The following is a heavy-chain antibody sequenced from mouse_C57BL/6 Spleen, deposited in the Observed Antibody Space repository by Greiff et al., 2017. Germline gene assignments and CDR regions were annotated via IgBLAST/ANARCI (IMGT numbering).Heavy chain of an antibody. D-gene: IGHD2-1*01. CDR1: GFTFSSYA. CDR2: ISDGGSYT. V-gene: IGHV5-4*01. Sequence: EVQLVESGGGLVKPGGSLKLSCAASGFTFSSYAMSWVRQTPEKRLEWVATISDGGSYTYYPDNVKGRFTISRDNAKNNLYLQMSHLKSEDTAMYYCARGVYYGNYLWYFDVWGTGTTVTVSS. CDR3: ARGVYYGNYLWYFDV. J-gene: IGHJ1*03.